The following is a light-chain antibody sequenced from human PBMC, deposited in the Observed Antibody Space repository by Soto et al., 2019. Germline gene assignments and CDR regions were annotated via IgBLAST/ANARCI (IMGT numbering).Light chain of an antibody. CDR2: DGS. CDR3: CSYAGTGIV. J-gene: IGLJ2*01. CDR1: SSDVGSYNL. Sequence: QSALTQPASVSGSPGQSITISCTRTSSDVGSYNLVSWYQRHPDQAPKLIIYDGSKRPSGVSNRFSGSKSGNTASLTISGLQAEDEAEYYCCSYAGTGIVFGGGTKVTVL. V-gene: IGLV2-23*01.